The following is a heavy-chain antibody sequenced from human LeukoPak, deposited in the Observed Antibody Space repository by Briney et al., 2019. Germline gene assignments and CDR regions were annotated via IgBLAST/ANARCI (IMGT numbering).Heavy chain of an antibody. J-gene: IGHJ6*04. D-gene: IGHD2-2*01. CDR3: ARRAIEVVPAAMRDYYYYGMDV. Sequence: SETLSLTCAVYGGSFSGYYWSWIRQPPGKGLEWIGEISHSGSTNYNPSLKSRVTISVDTSKNQFSLKLSSVTAADTAVYYCARRAIEVVPAAMRDYYYYGMDVWGKGTTVTVSS. CDR2: ISHSGST. CDR1: GGSFSGYY. V-gene: IGHV4-34*01.